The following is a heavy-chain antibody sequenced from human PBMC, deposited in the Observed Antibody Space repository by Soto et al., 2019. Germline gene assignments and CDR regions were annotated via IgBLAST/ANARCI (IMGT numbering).Heavy chain of an antibody. Sequence: QVQLVQSGAEVKKPGSSVKVSCKASGGTFSSYAISWVRQAPGQGLEWMGGIIPIFGTANYAQKFQGRVTITANESTSTAYMELRSLRAEDTDVYYCARAVTTRGGYYYYGMDVWGQGTTVTVSS. V-gene: IGHV1-69*12. D-gene: IGHD3-10*01. CDR3: ARAVTTRGGYYYYGMDV. CDR1: GGTFSSYA. J-gene: IGHJ6*02. CDR2: IIPIFGTA.